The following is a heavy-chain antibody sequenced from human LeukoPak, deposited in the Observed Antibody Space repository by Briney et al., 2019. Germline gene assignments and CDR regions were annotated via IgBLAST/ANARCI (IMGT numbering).Heavy chain of an antibody. D-gene: IGHD3-3*01. Sequence: SVKVSCKASGGTFSSYAISWVRQAPGQGLEWMGGIIPIFGTANYAQKFQGRVTITTDESTSTAYMELSSLRSEDTAVYYCARNRPPSLFGVVEQNAFDLWGQGTMVTVSS. J-gene: IGHJ3*01. CDR1: GGTFSSYA. V-gene: IGHV1-69*05. CDR2: IIPIFGTA. CDR3: ARNRPPSLFGVVEQNAFDL.